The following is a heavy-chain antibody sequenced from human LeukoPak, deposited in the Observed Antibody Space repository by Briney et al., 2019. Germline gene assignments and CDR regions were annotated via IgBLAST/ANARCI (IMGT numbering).Heavy chain of an antibody. CDR1: GGSISSGDYY. CDR3: AREKLALNGYFDL. J-gene: IGHJ2*01. V-gene: IGHV4-30-4*01. Sequence: SETLSLTCTVSGGSISSGDYYWSWIRQPPGKGLEWIGYIYYSGSTYYNPSLKSRVTISVDTSKNQFSLKLSSVTAADTAVYYCAREKLALNGYFDLWGRGTLVTVSS. D-gene: IGHD1-7*01. CDR2: IYYSGST.